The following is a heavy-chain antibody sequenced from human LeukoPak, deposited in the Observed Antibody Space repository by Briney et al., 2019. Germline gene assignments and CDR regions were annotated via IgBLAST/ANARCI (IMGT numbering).Heavy chain of an antibody. Sequence: ASVKVSCKASGYTFTGYYMHWVRQAPGQGLEWMGWINPNSGGTNYAQKFQGRVTMTTDTSTSTAYMELRSLRSDDTAVYYCARERASNYDFWSGYHEAFDYWGQGTLVTVSS. J-gene: IGHJ4*02. CDR2: INPNSGGT. CDR3: ARERASNYDFWSGYHEAFDY. CDR1: GYTFTGYY. D-gene: IGHD3-3*01. V-gene: IGHV1-2*02.